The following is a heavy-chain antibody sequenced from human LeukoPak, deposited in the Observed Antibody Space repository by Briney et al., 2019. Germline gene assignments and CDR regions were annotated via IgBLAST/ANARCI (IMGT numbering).Heavy chain of an antibody. V-gene: IGHV4-59*01. Sequence: SETLSLTCTGSGGSISSYYWSWIRQPPGKGLERIWYIYYSGSTNYNPSLKSRVTILVDTSKNQFSLKLSSVTAADTAVYYRARVINHGSGSTYFDYWGQGTLVTVSS. J-gene: IGHJ4*02. CDR3: ARVINHGSGSTYFDY. CDR1: GGSISSYY. D-gene: IGHD3-10*01. CDR2: IYYSGST.